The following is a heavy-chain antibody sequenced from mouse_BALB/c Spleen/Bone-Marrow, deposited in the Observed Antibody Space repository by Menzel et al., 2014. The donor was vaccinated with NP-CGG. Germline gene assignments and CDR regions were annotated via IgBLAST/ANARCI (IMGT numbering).Heavy chain of an antibody. D-gene: IGHD2-1*01. Sequence: EVKLVESGGGSVQPGGSRKLSCAASGFTFSSFGMHWVRQAPEKGLEWVAFISTGSTIIYYADTVKGRFTISRDNPNNTLFLQMTSLRSEDTAMYYCARSHFYGNFFDYWGQGTTLTVSS. V-gene: IGHV5-17*02. CDR2: ISTGSTII. J-gene: IGHJ2*01. CDR3: ARSHFYGNFFDY. CDR1: GFTFSSFG.